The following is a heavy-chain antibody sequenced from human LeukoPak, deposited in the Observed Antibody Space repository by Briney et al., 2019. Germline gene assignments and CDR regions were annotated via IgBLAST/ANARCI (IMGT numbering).Heavy chain of an antibody. J-gene: IGHJ3*01. CDR3: ARSQYLPQDVFNV. CDR2: INQDGTER. D-gene: IGHD2/OR15-2a*01. V-gene: IGHV3-7*01. Sequence: GGSLRLSSTASGFTFSNYYMGWVRQAPGKGLEWVGNINQDGTERDYVDSVGGRFSISRDNAKNSVYLQMNSLRVDDTAKYYCARSQYLPQDVFNVWGPGTMVIVSS. CDR1: GFTFSNYY.